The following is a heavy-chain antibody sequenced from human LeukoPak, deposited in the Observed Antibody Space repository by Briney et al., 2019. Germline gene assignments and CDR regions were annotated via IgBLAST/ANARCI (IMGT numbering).Heavy chain of an antibody. CDR3: ARGVVAAPQTFDY. J-gene: IGHJ4*02. V-gene: IGHV4-39*07. Sequence: PSETLSLTCTVSGGSVSRSPYYWGWIRQPPGKGLEWIGNIYYSGSTYYNPSLKSRVTISVDTSKNQFSLKVTSVTAADTAVYYCARGVVAAPQTFDYWGQGTLVTVSS. CDR2: IYYSGST. D-gene: IGHD2-15*01. CDR1: GGSVSRSPYY.